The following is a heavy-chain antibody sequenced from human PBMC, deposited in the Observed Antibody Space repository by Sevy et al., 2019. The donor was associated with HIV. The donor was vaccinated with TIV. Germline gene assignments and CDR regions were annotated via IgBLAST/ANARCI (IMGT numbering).Heavy chain of an antibody. CDR1: GFTFSNYW. Sequence: GGSLRLSCVVSGFTFSNYWMQWVRQPPGKGLVWVSRINNDRSDSSYADSVRGRFTISRDNAKNTLYLQMTSLRAEDTGVYYCARGETYYDFWSGSRFDYWGLGTLVTVSS. CDR3: ARGETYYDFWSGSRFDY. V-gene: IGHV3-74*01. D-gene: IGHD3-3*01. J-gene: IGHJ4*02. CDR2: INNDRSDS.